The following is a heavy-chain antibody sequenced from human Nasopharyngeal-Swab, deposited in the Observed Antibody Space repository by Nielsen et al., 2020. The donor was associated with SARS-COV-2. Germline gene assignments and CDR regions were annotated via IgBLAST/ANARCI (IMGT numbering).Heavy chain of an antibody. V-gene: IGHV4-38-2*02. J-gene: IGHJ5*02. Sequence: PGKGLEWIGSIYHSGSTYYNPSLKSRVTISVDTSKNQFSLKLSSVTAADTAVYYCARDLGDYGDYALDPWGQGTLVTVSS. D-gene: IGHD4-17*01. CDR3: ARDLGDYGDYALDP. CDR2: IYHSGST.